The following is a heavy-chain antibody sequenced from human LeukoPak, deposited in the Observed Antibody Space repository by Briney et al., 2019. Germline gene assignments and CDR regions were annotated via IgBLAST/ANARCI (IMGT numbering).Heavy chain of an antibody. D-gene: IGHD3-22*01. CDR2: IIPIFGTA. V-gene: IGHV1-69*13. CDR1: GGTFSSYA. J-gene: IGHJ4*02. Sequence: SVKVSCKASGGTFSSYAISWVRQAPGQGLEWMGGIIPIFGTANYAQKFQGRVTITADESTSTAYMELSSLRSEDTAVCYCARGDYYYDSSGYYQFDYWGQGTLVTVSS. CDR3: ARGDYYYDSSGYYQFDY.